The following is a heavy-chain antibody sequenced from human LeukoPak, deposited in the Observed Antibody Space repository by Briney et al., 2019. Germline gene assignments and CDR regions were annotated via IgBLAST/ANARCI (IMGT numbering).Heavy chain of an antibody. CDR2: ISGSGGST. J-gene: IGHJ4*02. CDR3: AKDDRYYYDSSGYYWN. V-gene: IGHV3-23*01. Sequence: GGSLRLSCAASGFTFSSYGMSWVRQAPGKGLEWVSAISGSGGSTYYADSVKGRFTISRDNSKNTLYLQMNSLRAEDTAVYYCAKDDRYYYDSSGYYWNWGQGTLVTVSS. CDR1: GFTFSSYG. D-gene: IGHD3-22*01.